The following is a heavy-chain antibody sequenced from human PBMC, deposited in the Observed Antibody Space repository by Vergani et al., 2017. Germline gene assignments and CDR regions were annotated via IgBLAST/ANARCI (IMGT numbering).Heavy chain of an antibody. CDR3: AKGKLLWFGELLSGYGPDDAFDI. J-gene: IGHJ3*02. V-gene: IGHV3-23*01. Sequence: EVQLLESGGGLVQPGGSLRLSCVASGFTFSSYAMSWVRQAPGKGLEWVSAISGSGGSTYYADSVKGRFTISRDNSKNTLYLQMNSLRAEDTAVYYCAKGKLLWFGELLSGYGPDDAFDIWGQGTMVTVSS. CDR2: ISGSGGST. D-gene: IGHD3-10*01. CDR1: GFTFSSYA.